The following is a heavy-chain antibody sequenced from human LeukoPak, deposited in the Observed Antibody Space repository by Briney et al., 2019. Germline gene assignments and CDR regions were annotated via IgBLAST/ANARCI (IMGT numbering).Heavy chain of an antibody. D-gene: IGHD4/OR15-4a*01. Sequence: HPGGSLRLSCAASGFTVKDNFMSWVRQAPGKGLEWVSVLYSGGATYYADSVKGRFTISRDNSKNIVFLQMNDLRTEDTAFYYCTRDSANYHFAYWGQGALVTASS. CDR1: GFTVKDNF. J-gene: IGHJ4*02. V-gene: IGHV3-66*01. CDR2: LYSGGAT. CDR3: TRDSANYHFAY.